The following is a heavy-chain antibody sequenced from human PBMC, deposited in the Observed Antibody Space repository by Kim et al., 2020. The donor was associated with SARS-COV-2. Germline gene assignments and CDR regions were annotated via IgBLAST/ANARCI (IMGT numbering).Heavy chain of an antibody. V-gene: IGHV3-21*01. Sequence: GGSLRLSCAASGFTFSSYSMNWVRQAPGKGLEWVSSISSSSSYIYYADSVKGRFTISRDNAKNSLYLQMNSLRAEDTAVYYCARDRGITIFGVVIIRNYYGMDVWGQGTTVTVSS. CDR2: ISSSSSYI. J-gene: IGHJ6*02. D-gene: IGHD3-3*01. CDR1: GFTFSSYS. CDR3: ARDRGITIFGVVIIRNYYGMDV.